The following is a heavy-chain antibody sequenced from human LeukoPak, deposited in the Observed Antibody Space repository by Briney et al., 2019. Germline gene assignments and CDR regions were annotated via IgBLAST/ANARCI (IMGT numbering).Heavy chain of an antibody. CDR2: IYYSGST. D-gene: IGHD3-10*01. J-gene: IGHJ4*02. CDR3: ARLLWFGELIFLDY. CDR1: GGSISSSSYN. Sequence: PSETLSLTCTVSGGSISSSSYNWGWIRQPPGKGLEWIGSIYYSGSTYYNPSLKSRVTISVDTSKNQFSLKLSSVTAADTAVYYCARLLWFGELIFLDYWGQGTLVTVSS. V-gene: IGHV4-39*07.